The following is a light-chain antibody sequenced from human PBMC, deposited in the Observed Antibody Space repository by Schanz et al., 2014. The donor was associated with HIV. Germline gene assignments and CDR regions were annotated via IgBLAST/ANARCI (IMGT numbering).Light chain of an antibody. V-gene: IGLV2-14*03. CDR3: ISYTSDTVL. CDR1: SSDIGAYDF. Sequence: QSALTQPPSASGSPGQSVTISCTGTSSDIGAYDFVSWYQHHPGKAPKLVISDFANRPSGISPRFSASKSDNTASLTISGLQAEDEGDYYCISYTSDTVLFGGGTKLTVL. CDR2: DFA. J-gene: IGLJ2*01.